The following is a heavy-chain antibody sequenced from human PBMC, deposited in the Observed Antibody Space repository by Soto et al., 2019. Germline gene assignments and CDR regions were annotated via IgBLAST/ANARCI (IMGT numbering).Heavy chain of an antibody. CDR1: GGTFNTYT. V-gene: IGHV1-69*02. Sequence: QVQVVQSGAEVKKPESSVKVSCKPSGGTFNTYTVNWLRLAPGHGLEWMGRFIPILDMANYAQKFQDRVTIHADRSTCTAYMELNSLTSDDTAVYYCAITYCRDNSCPRDFDFWGPGTRVTVSS. CDR2: FIPILDMA. D-gene: IGHD2-21*01. J-gene: IGHJ4*02. CDR3: AITYCRDNSCPRDFDF.